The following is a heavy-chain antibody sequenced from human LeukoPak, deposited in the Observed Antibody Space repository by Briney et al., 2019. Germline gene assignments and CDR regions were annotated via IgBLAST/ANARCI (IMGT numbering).Heavy chain of an antibody. CDR1: GGTFSSYA. J-gene: IGHJ6*04. D-gene: IGHD3-10*01. Sequence: AASVKLSCKSSGGTFSSYAISWVRQAPGQGLEWMGGIIPMFRTANYAQKFQGRVTITADESTSTAYMELSSLRSEDTDVYYCARRVRRGVSHPPHYYYYYAMDVWGKGTTITVSA. CDR3: ARRVRRGVSHPPHYYYYYAMDV. CDR2: IIPMFRTA. V-gene: IGHV1-69*01.